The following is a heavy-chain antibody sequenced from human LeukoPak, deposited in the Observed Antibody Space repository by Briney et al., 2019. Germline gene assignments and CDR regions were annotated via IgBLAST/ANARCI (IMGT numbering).Heavy chain of an antibody. J-gene: IGHJ4*02. V-gene: IGHV4-59*08. CDR3: ARVHSGYDFGNRKYYYFDY. Sequence: SETLSLTCTVSGGSISNYYWSWIRQPPGKGLEWIGYIYYRGSTNYNPSLKSRVTISVDTSKYQFSLKLSSVTAADTAVYYCARVHSGYDFGNRKYYYFDYWGQGPLAMVSS. CDR1: GGSISNYY. CDR2: IYYRGST. D-gene: IGHD5-12*01.